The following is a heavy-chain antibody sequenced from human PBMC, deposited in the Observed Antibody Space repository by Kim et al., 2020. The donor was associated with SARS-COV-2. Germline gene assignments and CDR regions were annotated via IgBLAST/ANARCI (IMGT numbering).Heavy chain of an antibody. J-gene: IGHJ6*02. D-gene: IGHD6-13*01. CDR2: ISSSSSTI. CDR1: GFTFSSYS. CDR3: AREALPGYSSSWLVSVTEEYYYYGMDV. Sequence: GGSLRLSCAASGFTFSSYSMNWVRQAPGKGLEWVSYISSSSSTIYYADSVKGRFTISRDNAKNSLYLQMNSLRDEDTAVYYCAREALPGYSSSWLVSVTEEYYYYGMDVWGQGTTVTVSS. V-gene: IGHV3-48*02.